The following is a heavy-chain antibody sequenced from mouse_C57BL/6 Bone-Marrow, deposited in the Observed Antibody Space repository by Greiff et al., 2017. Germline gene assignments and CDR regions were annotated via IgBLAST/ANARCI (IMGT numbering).Heavy chain of an antibody. CDR1: GYTFTSYW. CDR2: IYPSDSET. J-gene: IGHJ2*01. D-gene: IGHD1-1*01. CDR3: ARAGYYGIRYDY. Sequence: QVQLKQPGAELVRPGSSVKLSCKASGYTFTSYWMHWVKQRPIQGLEWIGNIYPSDSETHYNQKFKDKATLTVDKSSSTAYMQLSSLTSEDSAVYYCARAGYYGIRYDYWGPGTTLTVSS. V-gene: IGHV1-52*01.